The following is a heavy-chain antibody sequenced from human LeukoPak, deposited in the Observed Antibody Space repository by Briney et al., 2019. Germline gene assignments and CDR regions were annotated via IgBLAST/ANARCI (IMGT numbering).Heavy chain of an antibody. CDR3: ARDQWPPEGDYYYGMDV. D-gene: IGHD1-14*01. Sequence: GASVKVSCKASGYTFTGYYMHWVRQAPGQGLEWMGWINPNSGGTNYAQKFQGRVTMTRDTSISTAYMELSRLRSDDTAVYYCARDQWPPEGDYYYGMDVWGQGTTVTVSS. V-gene: IGHV1-2*02. CDR1: GYTFTGYY. J-gene: IGHJ6*02. CDR2: INPNSGGT.